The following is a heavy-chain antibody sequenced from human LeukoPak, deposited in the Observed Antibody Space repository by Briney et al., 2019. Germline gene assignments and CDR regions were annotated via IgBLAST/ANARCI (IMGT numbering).Heavy chain of an antibody. Sequence: GGSLRLSCAASGFTFSNAWMSWVRQAPGKGLEWVGRIKSKTDGGTTDYAAPVKGRFTISRDDSKNTLYLQMNSLKTEDTAVYYCTTDRPFTVGAIYYFDYWGQGTLVTVSS. J-gene: IGHJ4*02. V-gene: IGHV3-15*01. CDR1: GFTFSNAW. D-gene: IGHD1-26*01. CDR2: IKSKTDGGTT. CDR3: TTDRPFTVGAIYYFDY.